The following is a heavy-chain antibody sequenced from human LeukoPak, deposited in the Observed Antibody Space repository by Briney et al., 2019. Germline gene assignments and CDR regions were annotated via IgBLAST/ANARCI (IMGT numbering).Heavy chain of an antibody. Sequence: SETLSLTCTVSGGSISSGSYYWSWIRQPAGKGLEWIGYIYYSGSTNYNPSLKSRVTISVDTSKNQFSLKLSSVTAADTAVYYCARDSSSTGDYYMDVWGKGTTVTVSS. CDR3: ARDSSSTGDYYMDV. J-gene: IGHJ6*03. V-gene: IGHV4-61*10. CDR2: IYYSGST. D-gene: IGHD1-26*01. CDR1: GGSISSGSYY.